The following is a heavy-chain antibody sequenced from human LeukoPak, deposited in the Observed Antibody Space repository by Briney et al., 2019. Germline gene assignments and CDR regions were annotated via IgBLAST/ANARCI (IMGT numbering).Heavy chain of an antibody. J-gene: IGHJ4*02. D-gene: IGHD3-22*01. V-gene: IGHV3-23*01. CDR3: AKELYYYDSSGYYYVIDY. CDR2: ISGSGGST. CDR1: GFTFSSYA. Sequence: GGSLRLSCAASGFTFSSYAMNWVRQAPGKGLEWVSAISGSGGSTYYADSVQGRFTISRDNSKNTLYLQMNSLRAEDTAVYYCAKELYYYDSSGYYYVIDYWGQGTLVTVSS.